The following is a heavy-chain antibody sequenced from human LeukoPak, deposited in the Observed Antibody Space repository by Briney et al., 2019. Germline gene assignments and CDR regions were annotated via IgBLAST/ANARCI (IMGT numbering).Heavy chain of an antibody. CDR1: GFTFSTYW. J-gene: IGHJ3*02. CDR2: ISGDKSHT. D-gene: IGHD3-22*01. V-gene: IGHV3-74*01. CDR3: ARDGFDSSGPTDAFDI. Sequence: GGSLRLSCEGSGFTFSTYWIHWVRQAPGQGLVWVSGISGDKSHTAYAGSVKGRFTISRDNAKNTLHLQMNSLRDEDTAVYYCARDGFDSSGPTDAFDIWGQGTMVTVSS.